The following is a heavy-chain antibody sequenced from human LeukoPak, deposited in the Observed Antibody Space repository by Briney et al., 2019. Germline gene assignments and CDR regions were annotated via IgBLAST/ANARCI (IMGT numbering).Heavy chain of an antibody. CDR2: ISGSGGST. CDR1: GFIFSSHS. D-gene: IGHD2-2*01. CDR3: AKGPHGVVVPASYYGMDV. Sequence: GGSLRLSCAASGFIFSSHSMTWVRQAPGKGLEWVSAISGSGGSTYYADSVKGRFTISRDNSKNTLYLQMNSLRAEDTAVYYCAKGPHGVVVPASYYGMDVWGQGTTVTVSS. J-gene: IGHJ6*02. V-gene: IGHV3-23*01.